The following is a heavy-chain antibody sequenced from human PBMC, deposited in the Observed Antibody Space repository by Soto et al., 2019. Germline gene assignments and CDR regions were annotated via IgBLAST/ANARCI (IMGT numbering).Heavy chain of an antibody. D-gene: IGHD3-10*01. CDR3: AKDRGGSGAFDI. Sequence: EGQLVEFGGGLVKPGGSLRLSCAASGFSFSIYSYNWVRQAPGKGLEWLSYISPAGSSIYYADSVKGRFTISRDSARDSVYLQMNSLRADDTAVFYCAKDRGGSGAFDIWGQGTMVTVSS. J-gene: IGHJ3*02. CDR2: ISPAGSSI. CDR1: GFSFSIYS. V-gene: IGHV3-48*01.